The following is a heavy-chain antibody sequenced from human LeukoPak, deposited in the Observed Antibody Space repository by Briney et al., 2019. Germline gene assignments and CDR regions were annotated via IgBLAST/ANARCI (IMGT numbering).Heavy chain of an antibody. Sequence: ASVKVSCKASGYTFTGYYMHCVRQAPGQGLEWMGWINPNSGGTNYAQKFQGRVTMTRDTSISTAYMELSRLRSDDTAVYYCARPRGPVARVEDAFDIWGQGTMVTVSS. CDR2: INPNSGGT. D-gene: IGHD6-6*01. V-gene: IGHV1-2*02. J-gene: IGHJ3*02. CDR1: GYTFTGYY. CDR3: ARPRGPVARVEDAFDI.